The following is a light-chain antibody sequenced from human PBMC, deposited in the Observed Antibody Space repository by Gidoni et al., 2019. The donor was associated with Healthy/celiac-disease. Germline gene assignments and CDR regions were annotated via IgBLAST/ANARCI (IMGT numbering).Light chain of an antibody. J-gene: IGLJ3*02. CDR3: SSYAGSNDWV. CDR1: SSDVGGYNY. Sequence: QSALTQPPSASASPGQSVTISCTGTSSDVGGYNYVSWYQQHPGKAPKLMIYEVSTRPSGVPDRFSGSKSGNTASLTVSGLQAEDEADYYCSSYAGSNDWVFGGGTKLTVL. CDR2: EVS. V-gene: IGLV2-8*01.